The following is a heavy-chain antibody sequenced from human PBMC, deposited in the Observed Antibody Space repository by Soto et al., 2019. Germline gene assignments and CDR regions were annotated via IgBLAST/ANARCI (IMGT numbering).Heavy chain of an antibody. CDR1: GGSISSSNW. D-gene: IGHD2-8*02. Sequence: SENLSLTCAVSGGSISSSNWWSWVRQPPGKGLEWIGEIYHSGSTNYNPSLKSRVTISVDKSKNQFSLKLSSVTAADTAVYYCARVSGGMYKYDYQHHLFDPRGQGSLVTVSA. J-gene: IGHJ5*02. CDR3: ARVSGGMYKYDYQHHLFDP. V-gene: IGHV4-4*02. CDR2: IYHSGST.